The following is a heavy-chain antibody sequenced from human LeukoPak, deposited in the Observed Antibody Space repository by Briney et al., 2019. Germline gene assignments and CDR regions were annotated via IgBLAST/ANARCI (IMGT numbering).Heavy chain of an antibody. Sequence: GGSLRLSCAASGFTFSSYGMHWVRQAPGKGLEWVAVISYDGSNKYYADSVKGRFTISRDNSKNTLYLQMNSLRAEDTAAYYCAKVFVMDYYGSSGYYPYYFDYWGQGTLVTVSS. CDR3: AKVFVMDYYGSSGYYPYYFDY. J-gene: IGHJ4*02. V-gene: IGHV3-30*18. D-gene: IGHD3-22*01. CDR1: GFTFSSYG. CDR2: ISYDGSNK.